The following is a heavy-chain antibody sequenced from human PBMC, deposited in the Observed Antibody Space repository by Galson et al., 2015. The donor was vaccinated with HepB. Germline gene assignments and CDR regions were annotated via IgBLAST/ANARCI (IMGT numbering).Heavy chain of an antibody. CDR3: ARGGELWFGELSGLKEGFDP. CDR2: IYSGGST. D-gene: IGHD3-10*01. CDR1: GFTVSSNY. J-gene: IGHJ5*02. Sequence: SLRLSCAASGFTVSSNYMSWVRQAPGKGLEWVSVIYSGGSTYYADSVKGRFTISRDNSKNTLYLQMNSLRAEDTAVYYCARGGELWFGELSGLKEGFDPWGQGTLVTVSS. V-gene: IGHV3-53*01.